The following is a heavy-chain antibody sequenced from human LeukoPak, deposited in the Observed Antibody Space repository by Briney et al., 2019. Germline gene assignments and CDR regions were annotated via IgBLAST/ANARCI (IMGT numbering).Heavy chain of an antibody. D-gene: IGHD3-16*01. Sequence: GGPPRLSCAASGFTFSSYEMNWVRQAPGKGLEWVSHINSRGDDKQYADSVKGRFTISRDNAKNSLYLQMNSLRAEDTAVYYCATDKLAGGTYYVLFDYWGQGALVTVSS. J-gene: IGHJ4*02. V-gene: IGHV3-48*03. CDR1: GFTFSSYE. CDR2: INSRGDDK. CDR3: ATDKLAGGTYYVLFDY.